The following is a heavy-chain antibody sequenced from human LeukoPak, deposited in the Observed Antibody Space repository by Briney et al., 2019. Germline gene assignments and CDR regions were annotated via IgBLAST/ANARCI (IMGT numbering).Heavy chain of an antibody. V-gene: IGHV4-30-4*01. J-gene: IGHJ5*02. CDR2: ISLSGGT. CDR1: GGSISSGDYY. Sequence: SQTLSLTCTVSGGSISSGDYYWSWIRQPPGQGLEWIGYISLSGGTYYNPSLKSRASISLDTSRNQFSLKLSSVTAADTAVYYCARGRGYYDSSGYNNWFDPWGQGTLVTVSS. CDR3: ARGRGYYDSSGYNNWFDP. D-gene: IGHD3-22*01.